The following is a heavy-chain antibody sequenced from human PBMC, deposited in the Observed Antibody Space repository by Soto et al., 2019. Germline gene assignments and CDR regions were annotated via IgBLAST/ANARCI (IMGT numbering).Heavy chain of an antibody. J-gene: IGHJ2*01. CDR1: GFTFGNYY. CDR3: ARRYSYFDL. CDR2: ISGSGTPI. V-gene: IGHV3-11*01. Sequence: QVQLVESGGGLVKPGGSLRLSCAASGFTFGNYYMNWIRQAPGKGLEWVSYISGSGTPIYYADSVKGRFTISRDNAKNSLYLQMDSLRADDTAVYYCARRYSYFDLWGRGTLVTVSS.